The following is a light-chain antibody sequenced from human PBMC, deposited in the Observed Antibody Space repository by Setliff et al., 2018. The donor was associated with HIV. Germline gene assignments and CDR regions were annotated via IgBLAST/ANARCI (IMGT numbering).Light chain of an antibody. Sequence: EILMTQSPATLSVSPGERATLSCRASQSVSSNLAWYRQKPGQAPRLLIYGSSTRATGITARFSGSGSGTEFTLTISRLQSEDFAVCYCQQYNNWPRTFGQGTKV. CDR3: QQYNNWPRT. CDR2: GSS. CDR1: QSVSSN. V-gene: IGKV3-15*01. J-gene: IGKJ1*01.